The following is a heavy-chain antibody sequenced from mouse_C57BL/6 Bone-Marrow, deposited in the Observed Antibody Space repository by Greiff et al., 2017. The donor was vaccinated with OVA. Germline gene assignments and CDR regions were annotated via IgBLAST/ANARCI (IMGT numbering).Heavy chain of an antibody. Sequence: VQLQQSGAELVRPGASVKLSCTASGFNIKDDYMHWVKQRPEQGLEWIGWIDPENGDTEYASKFQGKATITADTSSNTAYLQLSSLTSEDTAVYYCLTGTSFAYGGQGTLVTVSA. D-gene: IGHD4-1*01. CDR1: GFNIKDDY. V-gene: IGHV14-4*01. CDR2: IDPENGDT. J-gene: IGHJ3*01. CDR3: LTGTSFAY.